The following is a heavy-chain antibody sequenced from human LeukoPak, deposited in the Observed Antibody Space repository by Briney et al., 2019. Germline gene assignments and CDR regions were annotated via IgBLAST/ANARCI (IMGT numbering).Heavy chain of an antibody. V-gene: IGHV4-39*01. D-gene: IGHD5-24*01. CDR3: MRHEEEDGYNAKPFDF. J-gene: IGHJ4*02. CDR2: IYYSGNT. CDR1: GGSISNSNYY. Sequence: PSETLSLTCTVSGGSISNSNYYWGWVRQPPGKGLEWIGTIYYSGNTYYNPSLKSRVTISVDTSRNQFSLRLSSVTAADTAVYFCMRHEEEDGYNAKPFDFWGQGTLVTVSS.